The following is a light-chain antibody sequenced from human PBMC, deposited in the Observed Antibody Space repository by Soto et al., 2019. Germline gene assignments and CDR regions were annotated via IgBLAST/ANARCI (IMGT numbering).Light chain of an antibody. CDR3: AAWDDSLNGWV. CDR1: SSNIGSNT. Sequence: QSVLTQAPSVSGTPGQRVTISCSGTSSNIGSNTVNWYQQLPGTAPKLLIYNNDQRPSGVPDRFSGSKSGTSASLAIGGLQSEDEADYYCAAWDDSLNGWVFGGGTKLTVL. J-gene: IGLJ3*02. V-gene: IGLV1-44*01. CDR2: NND.